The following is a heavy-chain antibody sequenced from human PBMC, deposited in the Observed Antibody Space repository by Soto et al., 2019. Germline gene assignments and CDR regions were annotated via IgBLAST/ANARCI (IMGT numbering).Heavy chain of an antibody. CDR3: SRETLRSAGTGTFDY. D-gene: IGHD6-13*01. J-gene: IGHJ4*02. CDR1: GGTFSSYA. V-gene: IGHV1-69*12. CDR2: IIPIFGTA. Sequence: QVQLVQSGAAVKKPGSSVKVSCKASGGTFSSYAISWVRQAPGQGLAWMGGIIPIFGTANYAQKFQGRVTITADESTITAYMELSSLRSEDTAVYYCSRETLRSAGTGTFDYLGQGTLVTVSS.